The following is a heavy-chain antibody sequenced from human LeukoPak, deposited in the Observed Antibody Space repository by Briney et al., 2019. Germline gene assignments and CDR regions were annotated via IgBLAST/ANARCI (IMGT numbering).Heavy chain of an antibody. J-gene: IGHJ4*02. CDR3: ARVRTGAHFDS. CDR2: MKEDGSET. CDR1: GSIFSCCW. D-gene: IGHD3/OR15-3a*01. Sequence: GGSLRLSCAASGSIFSCCWMAWVRQAPGKGLEWVAHMKEDGSETYYVGSVKGRFTISRDNAKNSLYLQMNSLKVEDTAVYYCARVRTGAHFDSWGQGTLVTVSS. V-gene: IGHV3-7*03.